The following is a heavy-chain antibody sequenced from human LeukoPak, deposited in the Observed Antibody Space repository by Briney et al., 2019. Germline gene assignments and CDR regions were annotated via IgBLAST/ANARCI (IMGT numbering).Heavy chain of an antibody. CDR2: TYYRSKWYN. V-gene: IGHV6-1*01. Sequence: SQTLSLTCVISGDSVSNNSAAWNWIRQSPSRGLEWLGRTYYRSKWYNDYAVSVKSRITINPDTSKNQFSLQLNSVTPEDTAVYYCARDGPAANPDAFDIWGQGTMVTVSS. J-gene: IGHJ3*02. D-gene: IGHD2-8*01. CDR1: GDSVSNNSAA. CDR3: ARDGPAANPDAFDI.